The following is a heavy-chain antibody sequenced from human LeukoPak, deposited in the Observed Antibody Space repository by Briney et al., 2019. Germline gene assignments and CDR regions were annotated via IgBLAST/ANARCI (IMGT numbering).Heavy chain of an antibody. J-gene: IGHJ4*02. CDR3: AKDDGWVQYAN. D-gene: IGHD5-24*01. Sequence: GGSLRLSCAASGFTFSSYSMNWVRQAPGKGLEWVSSISSSSSYIYYADSVKGRFTISRDNAKNSLYLQMNSLRVEDTAVYYCAKDDGWVQYANWGQGTLVTVSS. CDR2: ISSSSSYI. V-gene: IGHV3-21*04. CDR1: GFTFSSYS.